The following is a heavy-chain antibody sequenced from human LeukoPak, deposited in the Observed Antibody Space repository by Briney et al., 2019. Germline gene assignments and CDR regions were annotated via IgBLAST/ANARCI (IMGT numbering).Heavy chain of an antibody. Sequence: ASVKVSCKASGGTFNSYAVSWVRQAPGQGLEWMGIINPSGGSTSYAQKFQGRVTMTRDTSTSTVYMELSSLRSEDTAVYYCATFEMVRGVFDYWGQGTLVTVSS. CDR2: INPSGGST. V-gene: IGHV1-46*02. D-gene: IGHD3-10*01. CDR1: GGTFNSYA. J-gene: IGHJ4*02. CDR3: ATFEMVRGVFDY.